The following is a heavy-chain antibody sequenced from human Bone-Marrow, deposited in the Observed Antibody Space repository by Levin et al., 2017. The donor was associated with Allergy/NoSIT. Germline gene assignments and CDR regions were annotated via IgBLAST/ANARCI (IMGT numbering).Heavy chain of an antibody. Sequence: GESLKISCVASGFIFSNHAMNWVRQAPGKGLEWVSAISGSGRSPYYADSVKGRFTVSRDNLKNTVYLEMHGLRAEDTALYYCAKDESGNQVPDAFDVWGQGTMVTVS. CDR1: GFIFSNHA. J-gene: IGHJ3*01. CDR3: AKDESGNQVPDAFDV. D-gene: IGHD3-10*01. CDR2: ISGSGRSP. V-gene: IGHV3-23*01.